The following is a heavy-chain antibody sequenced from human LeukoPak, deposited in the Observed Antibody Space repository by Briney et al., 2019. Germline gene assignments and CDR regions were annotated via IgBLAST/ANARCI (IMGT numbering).Heavy chain of an antibody. CDR2: ISGSGAST. Sequence: GPSLRPACAAAASTVTSSAMGSVRHPPGDWLGWVSCISGSGASTYYAHSVKGRFTISRDNSKNPLYLQMNSLRAEDTAVYYCAKERGVSTITRKVDCFDYWGQGTLVAVSS. CDR3: AKERGVSTITRKVDCFDY. J-gene: IGHJ4*02. D-gene: IGHD5/OR15-5a*01. V-gene: IGHV3-23*01. CDR1: ASTVTSSA.